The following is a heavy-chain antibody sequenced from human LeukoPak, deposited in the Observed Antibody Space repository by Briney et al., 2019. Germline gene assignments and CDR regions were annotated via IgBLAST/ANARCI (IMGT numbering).Heavy chain of an antibody. J-gene: IGHJ6*03. V-gene: IGHV3-9*03. CDR1: GFTFDDYG. D-gene: IGHD2-8*01. Sequence: GGSLRLSCAASGFTFDDYGMHWVRQAPGKGLEWVSGISWNSGSIGYADSVKGRFTISRDNAKKSLYLQMKSLRAEDMALYYCAKAPGSMLYNYYCMDVWGKGTTVTVSS. CDR3: AKAPGSMLYNYYCMDV. CDR2: ISWNSGSI.